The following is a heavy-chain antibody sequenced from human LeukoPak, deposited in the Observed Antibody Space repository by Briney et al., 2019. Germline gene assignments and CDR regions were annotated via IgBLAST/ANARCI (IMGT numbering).Heavy chain of an antibody. CDR1: GDSISGTNW. Sequence: SGTLSLTCAVSGDSISGTNWWSWVRQSPGKGLEWIGEMYHTGSSNYNPSLKSRVTISVDTSKNQFSLKLSSVTAADTAVYYCARQINDYVWGSYRPYYFDYWGQGTLVTVSS. V-gene: IGHV4-4*02. CDR3: ARQINDYVWGSYRPYYFDY. D-gene: IGHD3-16*02. J-gene: IGHJ4*02. CDR2: MYHTGSS.